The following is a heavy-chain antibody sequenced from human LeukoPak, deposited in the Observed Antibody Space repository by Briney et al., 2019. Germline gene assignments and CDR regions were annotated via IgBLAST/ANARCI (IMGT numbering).Heavy chain of an antibody. D-gene: IGHD2-21*02. CDR3: VREAGYCASVCLKSNWFDP. Sequence: GGSLRLSCAASGFPFSRHAMSWVRQPPGKGLEWVSAISNGKTYYADSVRGRFTISSDDSKNTVYLQMNSLRDEDTALYYCVREAGYCASVCLKSNWFDPWGQGTLVTVSS. V-gene: IGHV3-23*01. CDR2: ISNGKT. CDR1: GFPFSRHA. J-gene: IGHJ5*02.